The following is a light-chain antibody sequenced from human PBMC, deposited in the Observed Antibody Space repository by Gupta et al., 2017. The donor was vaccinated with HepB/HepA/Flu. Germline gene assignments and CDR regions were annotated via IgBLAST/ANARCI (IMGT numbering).Light chain of an antibody. J-gene: IGLJ2*01. CDR2: KDS. Sequence: SSELTQPPSVSVSPGQTASITCSGDKLGDKYACCNPQKPGQSPVLVIYKDSNRTSGIPERFSCSNSWNTATLTICRTKARDEGDYDCQAWDSSNVVFGGGTKLTVL. V-gene: IGLV3-1*01. CDR3: QAWDSSNVV. CDR1: KLGDKY.